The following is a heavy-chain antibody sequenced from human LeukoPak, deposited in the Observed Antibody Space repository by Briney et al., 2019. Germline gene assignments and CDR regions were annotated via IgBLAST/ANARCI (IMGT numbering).Heavy chain of an antibody. CDR3: ASPSFESGSYYYFDH. J-gene: IGHJ4*01. CDR2: INPKSGGT. D-gene: IGHD1-26*01. V-gene: IGHV1-2*02. Sequence: ASVKVSCKASGYTFIDYYMHWVRQAPGQGLEWLGWINPKSGGTNYAQKFQGRVTMTRDTSISTAYMELSNLRSDDTAVYYCASPSFESGSYYYFDHWGHGTLVTVSS. CDR1: GYTFIDYY.